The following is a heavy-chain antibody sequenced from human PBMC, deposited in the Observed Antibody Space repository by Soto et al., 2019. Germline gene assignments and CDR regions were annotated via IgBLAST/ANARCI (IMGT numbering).Heavy chain of an antibody. J-gene: IGHJ6*02. Sequence: GGSLRLSCAASGFTFSSYAMHWVRQAPGKGLEWVAVISYDGSNKYYADSVKGRFTISRDNSKNTLYLQMNSLRAEDTAVYYCARASHPIGYSGYDYYLDYYYYGMDVWGQGTTVTVSS. D-gene: IGHD5-12*01. CDR2: ISYDGSNK. CDR3: ARASHPIGYSGYDYYLDYYYYGMDV. CDR1: GFTFSSYA. V-gene: IGHV3-30-3*01.